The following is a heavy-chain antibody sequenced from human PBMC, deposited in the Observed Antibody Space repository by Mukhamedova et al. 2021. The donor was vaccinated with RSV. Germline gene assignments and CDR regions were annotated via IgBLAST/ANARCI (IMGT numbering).Heavy chain of an antibody. J-gene: IGHJ6*02. Sequence: WVRQAPGKGLVWVSHINSDGSSTTYADSVKGRFTISRDNTKNTVYLQMNSLRAEDTAVYFCARGGGDTYGRFYYFGTDVWGQGT. CDR3: ARGGGDTYGRFYYFGTDV. D-gene: IGHD5-18*01. V-gene: IGHV3-74*01. CDR2: INSDGSST.